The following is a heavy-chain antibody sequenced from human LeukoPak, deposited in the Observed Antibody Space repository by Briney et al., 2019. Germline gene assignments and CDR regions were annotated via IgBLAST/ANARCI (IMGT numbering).Heavy chain of an antibody. CDR1: GFTFSSYG. CDR3: ARSSLGDY. V-gene: IGHV3-30*02. D-gene: IGHD7-27*01. J-gene: IGHJ4*02. Sequence: PGGSLRLSCAPSGFTFSSYGMHWVRQAPGKGLEWVAFIRYDGSNEYYADSVKGRFTISRDKSKNTLYLQMNSLRVEDMAVYYCARSSLGDYWGQGTPVTVSS. CDR2: IRYDGSNE.